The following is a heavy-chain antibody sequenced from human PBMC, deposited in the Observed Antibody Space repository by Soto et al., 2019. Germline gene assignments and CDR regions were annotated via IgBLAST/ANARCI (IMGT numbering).Heavy chain of an antibody. CDR1: GFTFSSYA. Sequence: QVQLVESGGGVVQPGRSLRLSCAASGFTFSSYAMYWVRQAPGKGLEWVAVISYDENNKYYADSVKGRFTISRDNSKNTLYLQIDSLRAEDAAVYYCARAGWDGGSCYTLVGLRYGMDVWGQGTTVTVSS. V-gene: IGHV3-30-3*01. CDR3: ARAGWDGGSCYTLVGLRYGMDV. CDR2: ISYDENNK. D-gene: IGHD2-15*01. J-gene: IGHJ6*02.